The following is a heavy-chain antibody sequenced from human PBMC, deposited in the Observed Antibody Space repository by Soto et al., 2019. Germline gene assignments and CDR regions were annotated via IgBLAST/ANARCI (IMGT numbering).Heavy chain of an antibody. Sequence: EVQLVESGGGLVQPGGSLRLSCAASGFTFSSFWMSWVRQAPGKGLEWVANMKYDGSEKYYVDSVKGRFTISRDNAKNSLYLQMNSLRAEDTAVYYCARSSWGPDYWGQGTLVTVSS. D-gene: IGHD3-16*01. V-gene: IGHV3-7*05. CDR2: MKYDGSEK. J-gene: IGHJ4*02. CDR1: GFTFSSFW. CDR3: ARSSWGPDY.